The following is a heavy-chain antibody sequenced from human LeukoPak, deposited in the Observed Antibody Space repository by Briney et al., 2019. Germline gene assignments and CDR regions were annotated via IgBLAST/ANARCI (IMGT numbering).Heavy chain of an antibody. D-gene: IGHD3-10*01. CDR2: ISYSGST. CDR1: GASISSYY. Sequence: SETLSLTCTVSGASISSYYWSWIRQPPGKGLEWIGYISYSGSTNYNPSLKSRVAISADTSKNQVSLTLSSVTAADTAVYYCARHPELYFFDYWGQGTLVTVSS. V-gene: IGHV4-59*08. J-gene: IGHJ4*02. CDR3: ARHPELYFFDY.